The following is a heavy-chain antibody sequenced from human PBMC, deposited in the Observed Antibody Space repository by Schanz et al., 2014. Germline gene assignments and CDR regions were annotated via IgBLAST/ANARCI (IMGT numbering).Heavy chain of an antibody. V-gene: IGHV3-74*01. CDR3: ATDYSGGGCHI. Sequence: EVQLVESGGGLVQPGGSLRLSCAASGFTFSDSWMHWVRQAPGKELVWVSRTSHDGSFTTFADSVKGRFTISRDNSKNTVYLQMNSLRAEDTALYFCATDYSGGGCHIWGQGTMVTVSS. D-gene: IGHD6-19*01. CDR2: TSHDGSFT. CDR1: GFTFSDSW. J-gene: IGHJ3*02.